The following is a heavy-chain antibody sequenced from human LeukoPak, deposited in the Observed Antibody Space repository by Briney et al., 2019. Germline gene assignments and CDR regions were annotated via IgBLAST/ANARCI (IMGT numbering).Heavy chain of an antibody. CDR3: AKWGDYDILTGYYDPDY. Sequence: GASLRLSCAASGFTVTNYAMYWVRQAPGRGLEWVSAISGRDDSTYYADSVKGRFTISRDTSKNTLFLQMNSLRAEDTTVYYCAKWGDYDILTGYYDPDYWGQGTLVTVSS. CDR2: ISGRDDST. V-gene: IGHV3-23*01. J-gene: IGHJ4*02. D-gene: IGHD3-9*01. CDR1: GFTVTNYA.